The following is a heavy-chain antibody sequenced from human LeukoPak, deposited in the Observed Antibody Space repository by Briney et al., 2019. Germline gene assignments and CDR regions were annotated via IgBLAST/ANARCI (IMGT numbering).Heavy chain of an antibody. V-gene: IGHV3-48*01. CDR2: ISSSSSTI. J-gene: IGHJ4*02. Sequence: PGGSLRLSCAASGFTFSSYSMNLVRQAPGKGLEWVSYISSSSSTIYYAYSVKGRFTISRDNAKNSLYLQMNSLRAEDTAVYYCARGNFPAYFDYWGQGTLVTVSS. CDR1: GFTFSSYS. CDR3: ARGNFPAYFDY.